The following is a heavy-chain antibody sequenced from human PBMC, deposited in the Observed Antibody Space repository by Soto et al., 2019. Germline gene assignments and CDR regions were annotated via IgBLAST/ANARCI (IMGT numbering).Heavy chain of an antibody. V-gene: IGHV4-59*12. CDR1: GGSPSYYY. Sequence: SETLSLTCTISGGSPSYYYWTWVRQAPGKGLEWIGNFADSGKSNYSPSLRSRVSISVDTSHTQLSLTLTAVAAADTAVYYCAGDDRNDYIGNLGYWGQGTLVTVSS. CDR3: AGDDRNDYIGNLGY. D-gene: IGHD1-7*01. CDR2: FADSGKS. J-gene: IGHJ4*02.